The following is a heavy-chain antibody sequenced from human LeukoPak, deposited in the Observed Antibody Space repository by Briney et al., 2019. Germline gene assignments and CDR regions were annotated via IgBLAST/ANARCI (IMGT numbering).Heavy chain of an antibody. CDR2: IYYSGST. J-gene: IGHJ4*02. CDR1: GGSISSYY. V-gene: IGHV4-39*07. D-gene: IGHD2-8*01. Sequence: PSETLSLTCTVSGGSISSYYWSWIRQPPGKGLEWIGSIYYSGSTYYNPSLKSRVTISVDTSKNQFSLKLSSVTAADTAVYYCARGSCTNGVCFPIDYWGQGTLVTVSS. CDR3: ARGSCTNGVCFPIDY.